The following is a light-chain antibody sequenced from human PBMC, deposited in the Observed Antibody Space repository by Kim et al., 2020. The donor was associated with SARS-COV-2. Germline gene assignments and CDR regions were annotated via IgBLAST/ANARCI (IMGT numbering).Light chain of an antibody. CDR3: QQYAASPRT. CDR2: DAS. Sequence: SPGERATRSVRASQSFTSSHLAWFQQKPGQAPRHLIFDASIRFNGIPDRFSGSGSGTDFTLSISRLEPEDCAVYYCQQYAASPRTFGQGTKVDIK. J-gene: IGKJ1*01. V-gene: IGKV3-20*01. CDR1: QSFTSSH.